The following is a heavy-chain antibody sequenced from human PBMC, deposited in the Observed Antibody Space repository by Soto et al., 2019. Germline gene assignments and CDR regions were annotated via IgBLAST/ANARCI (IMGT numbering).Heavy chain of an antibody. D-gene: IGHD1-26*01. CDR1: GFTFSSYW. V-gene: IGHV3-74*03. Sequence: GGSLRLSCAASGFTFSSYWVHWVRQVPGKGLVWVSRINPDGSTTSYVDSVKGRFTTSRDNAKNTLYLQMNSLTDEDTAVYYCARDLFPQIGSYLDSWGQGTLVTVSS. CDR2: INPDGSTT. CDR3: ARDLFPQIGSYLDS. J-gene: IGHJ4*02.